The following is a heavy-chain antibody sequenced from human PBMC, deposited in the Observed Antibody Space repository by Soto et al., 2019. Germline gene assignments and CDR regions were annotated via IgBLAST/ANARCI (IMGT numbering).Heavy chain of an antibody. CDR1: GGSVSSGSYY. CDR3: ARLRPGYYGMDV. CDR2: IYYSGST. J-gene: IGHJ6*02. Sequence: SETLSLTCTVSGGSVSSGSYYWSWIRQPPGKGLEWIGYIYYSGSTNYNPSLKSRVTISVDTSKNQFSLKLSSVTAADTAVYYCARLRPGYYGMDVWGQGATVTVSS. V-gene: IGHV4-61*01.